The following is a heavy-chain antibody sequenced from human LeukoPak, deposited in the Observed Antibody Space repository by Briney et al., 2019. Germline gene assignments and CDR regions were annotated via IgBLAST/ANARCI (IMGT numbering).Heavy chain of an antibody. Sequence: APGKVSCKASGYTFTSYAMNWVRQAPGQGLEWMGWINTYTGNPTYAQGFTGRFVFSLDTSVSTAYLQISSLKAEDTAVHYCARWDYDSSGYALYDFDYWGQGTLVTVS. CDR3: ARWDYDSSGYALYDFDY. CDR1: GYTFTSYA. J-gene: IGHJ4*02. V-gene: IGHV7-4-1*02. D-gene: IGHD3-22*01. CDR2: INTYTGNP.